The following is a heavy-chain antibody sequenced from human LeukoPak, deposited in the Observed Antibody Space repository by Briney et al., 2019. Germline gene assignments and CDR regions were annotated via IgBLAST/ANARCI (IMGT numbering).Heavy chain of an antibody. V-gene: IGHV1-8*02. CDR1: GYTFTGYY. CDR3: ARATYYDILRMDV. J-gene: IGHJ6*03. CDR2: MNPNSGNT. Sequence: ASVKVSCRASGYTFTGYYMHWVRQATGQGLEWMGWMNPNSGNTGYAQKFQGRVTMTRNTSISTAYMELSSLRSEDTAVYYCARATYYDILRMDVWGKGTTVTISS. D-gene: IGHD3-9*01.